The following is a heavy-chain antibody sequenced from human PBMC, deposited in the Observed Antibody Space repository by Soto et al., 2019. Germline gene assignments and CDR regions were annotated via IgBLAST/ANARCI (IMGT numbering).Heavy chain of an antibody. Sequence: GGSLRLSCAASGFTLGSARMDWVRQAPGKGLEWVSYIGGSGNPIYYADSVKGRFTISKDNAQNSLYLQMNSLRAEDTAVYHCARDLMGYDMDVWGQGATVTVSS. J-gene: IGHJ6*02. CDR2: IGGSGNPI. D-gene: IGHD2-2*01. CDR1: GFTLGSAR. V-gene: IGHV3-48*03. CDR3: ARDLMGYDMDV.